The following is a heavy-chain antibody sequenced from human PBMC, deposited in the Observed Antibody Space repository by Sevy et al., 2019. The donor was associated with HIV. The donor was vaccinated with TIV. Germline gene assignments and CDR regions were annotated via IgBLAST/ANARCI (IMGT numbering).Heavy chain of an antibody. J-gene: IGHJ3*02. V-gene: IGHV3-11*01. CDR3: VRVGIGVAGGGFGAFDI. CDR2: ISSSGSAI. CDR1: GFTFSDYY. D-gene: IGHD6-13*01. Sequence: GGSLRLSCAASGFTFSDYYMSWIRQAPGKGLEWISYISSSGSAIYYADSMKGRFTISRDNAKNSLYLQMNSLRAEDTAVYYCVRVGIGVAGGGFGAFDIWGQGTMVTVSS.